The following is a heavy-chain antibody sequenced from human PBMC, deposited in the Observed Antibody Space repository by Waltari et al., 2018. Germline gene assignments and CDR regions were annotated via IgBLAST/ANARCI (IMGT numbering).Heavy chain of an antibody. D-gene: IGHD6-25*01. V-gene: IGHV3-74*01. CDR2: IESTGGST. J-gene: IGHJ4*02. CDR3: ASLSAPIDY. CDR1: GSLFSGYW. Sequence: EVLLVESGGGVVQPGGSLTLSCATSGSLFSGYWMHWVRQRPGKGLVWGSEIESTGGSTTYADSVRGRFTISRDNDKNTIYLHMNSLRAEDTALYYCASLSAPIDYWGQGTLVTVSS.